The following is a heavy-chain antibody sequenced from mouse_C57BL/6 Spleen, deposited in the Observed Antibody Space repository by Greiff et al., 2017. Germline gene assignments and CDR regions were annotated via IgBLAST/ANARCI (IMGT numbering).Heavy chain of an antibody. CDR3: ARVRGYDYDVSGLAY. V-gene: IGHV1-76*01. CDR2: IYPGSGNT. J-gene: IGHJ3*01. Sequence: QVQLQQSGAELVRPGASVKLSCKASGYTFTDYYINWVKQRPGQGLEWIARIYPGSGNTYYNEKFKGKATLTADKSSSTAYMQLSSLTSEDSAVYFCARVRGYDYDVSGLAYWGQGTLVTVSA. D-gene: IGHD2-4*01. CDR1: GYTFTDYY.